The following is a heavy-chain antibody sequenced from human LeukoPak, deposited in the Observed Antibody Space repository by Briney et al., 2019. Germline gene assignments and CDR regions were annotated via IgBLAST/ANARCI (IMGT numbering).Heavy chain of an antibody. D-gene: IGHD1-1*01. Sequence: GGSLRLSCAASGFPLRDYYMSWIRQAPGKGLEWVSYISTSGSSRYYADSVRGRFTISRDNTKNSIYLKMNNLRAEDSALYYCARAAYNWNWGQGTLVTVS. V-gene: IGHV3-11*01. CDR2: ISTSGSSR. CDR1: GFPLRDYY. J-gene: IGHJ4*02. CDR3: ARAAYNWN.